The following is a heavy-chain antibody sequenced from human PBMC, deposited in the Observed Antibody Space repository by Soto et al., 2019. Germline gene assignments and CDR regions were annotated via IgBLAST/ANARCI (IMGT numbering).Heavy chain of an antibody. CDR3: ARALIEYGAGWYSRGCDY. J-gene: IGHJ4*02. CDR1: GFTFSTYA. D-gene: IGHD6-19*01. CDR2: ISYDGNNK. Sequence: QVQLVESGGGVVQPGRSLRLSCIASGFTFSTYAMHWVRQAPCKGLEWVAVISYDGNNKYYADSVKGRFTISRDTSKNALYLQMNSLRAEDRAVYYCARALIEYGAGWYSRGCDYWGQGTLVTVSS. V-gene: IGHV3-30-3*01.